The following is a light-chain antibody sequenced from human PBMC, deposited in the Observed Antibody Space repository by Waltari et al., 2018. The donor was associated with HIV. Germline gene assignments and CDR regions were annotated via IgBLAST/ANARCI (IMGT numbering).Light chain of an antibody. CDR3: QQSYGTPS. J-gene: IGKJ2*03. V-gene: IGKV1-39*01. Sequence: IHLTQSPPSLIGREEDKVGITCRASQNIKTFLTWYQHKSGRAPKLLISGAPTLNSGVPSRFTGSGSGTLFTLTINSLHPEDSATYYCQQSYGTPSFGQGTNREIK. CDR1: QNIKTF. CDR2: GAP.